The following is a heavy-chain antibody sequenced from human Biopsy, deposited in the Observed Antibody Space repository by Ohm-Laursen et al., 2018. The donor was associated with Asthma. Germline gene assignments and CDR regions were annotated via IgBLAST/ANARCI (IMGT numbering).Heavy chain of an antibody. CDR3: ARKAGSCISRTCYSLDF. J-gene: IGHJ4*02. CDR2: ITSVFGTT. CDR1: GGTFNTYV. Sequence: ASVKVSCKSLGGTFNTYVIGWGRQAPGQGLEWMGGITSVFGTTTYPQKFQDRVTITADASTSTVYMELSSLRSEDTAVYYCARKAGSCISRTCYSLDFWGQGTLVTVSS. V-gene: IGHV1-69*13. D-gene: IGHD2-2*01.